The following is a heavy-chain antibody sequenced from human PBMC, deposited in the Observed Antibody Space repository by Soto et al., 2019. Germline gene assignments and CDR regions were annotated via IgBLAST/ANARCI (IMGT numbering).Heavy chain of an antibody. V-gene: IGHV3-66*01. J-gene: IGHJ4*02. CDR3: ARGSGIPTAATVDY. CDR2: IYSGGST. Sequence: GGSLRLSCAASGFTVSSNYMNWVRQAPGKGLEWVSVIYSGGSTNYADSVKGRFTISRDNSKNTLYLQMNSLRAEDTAVYYCARGSGIPTAATVDYWVQGTLVTVSS. CDR1: GFTVSSNY. D-gene: IGHD6-13*01.